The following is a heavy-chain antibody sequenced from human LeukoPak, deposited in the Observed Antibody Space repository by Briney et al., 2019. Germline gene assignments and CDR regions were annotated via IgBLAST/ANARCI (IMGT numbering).Heavy chain of an antibody. V-gene: IGHV3-15*07. D-gene: IGHD1-26*01. J-gene: IGHJ4*02. CDR3: TTDGVGATTPFDY. Sequence: GGSLRLSCAASGFTFSSYSMNWVRQAPGKGLEWVGRIKSKTDGGTTDYAAPVKGRFTISRDDSKNTLYLQMNSLKTEDTAVYYCTTDGVGATTPFDYWGQGTLVTVSS. CDR1: GFTFSSYS. CDR2: IKSKTDGGTT.